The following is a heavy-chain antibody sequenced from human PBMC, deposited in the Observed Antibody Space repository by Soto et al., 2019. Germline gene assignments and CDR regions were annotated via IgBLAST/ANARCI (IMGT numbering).Heavy chain of an antibody. CDR3: ARGYYDSSGYYP. J-gene: IGHJ5*02. CDR1: GGSISSGGYS. V-gene: IGHV4-30-2*01. D-gene: IGHD3-22*01. Sequence: SETLSLTCAVSGGSISSGGYSWSWIRQPPGKGLEWIGYIYHSGSTYYNPSLKSRVTISVDRSKNQFSLKLSSVTAADTAVYYCARGYYDSSGYYPWRQGTLVTVSS. CDR2: IYHSGST.